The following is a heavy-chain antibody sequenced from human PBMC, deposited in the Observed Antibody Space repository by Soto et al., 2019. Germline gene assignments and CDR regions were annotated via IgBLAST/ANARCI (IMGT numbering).Heavy chain of an antibody. CDR3: ARDGSPGGFGMDV. D-gene: IGHD3-16*01. CDR1: GGSFSGYY. Sequence: ETLSLTCAVYGGSFSGYYWSWIRQAPGKGLEWVSGIGGSGDDTEYTDSVKGRFTISRDNSKNTLFLQMNSLRAEDTAIYYCARDGSPGGFGMDVWGQGTTVTVSS. V-gene: IGHV3-23*01. CDR2: IGGSGDDT. J-gene: IGHJ6*02.